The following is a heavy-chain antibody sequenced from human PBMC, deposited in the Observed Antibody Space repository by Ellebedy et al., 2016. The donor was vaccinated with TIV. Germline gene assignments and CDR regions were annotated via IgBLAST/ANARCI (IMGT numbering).Heavy chain of an antibody. CDR1: GYTFSSYA. CDR3: ARGRGDGYNLNLYY. D-gene: IGHD5-24*01. CDR2: INTGTDNT. V-gene: IGHV1-3*04. Sequence: AASVKVSCKASGYTFSSYAIHWVRQAPGQRLEWMGWINTGTDNTKYSLKFQGRVTITGDTPASTAYMELSSLKSEDTAVYYCARGRGDGYNLNLYYWGQGALVSVSS. J-gene: IGHJ4*02.